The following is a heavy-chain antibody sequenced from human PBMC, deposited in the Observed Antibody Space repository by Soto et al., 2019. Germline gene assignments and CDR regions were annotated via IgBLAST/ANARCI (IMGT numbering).Heavy chain of an antibody. J-gene: IGHJ4*02. CDR3: ARVIYGSGSYYIHYLDY. CDR2: INHSGST. V-gene: IGHV4-34*01. D-gene: IGHD3-10*01. CDR1: GGSFSGYY. Sequence: PSETLSLTCAVSGGSFSGYYWSWIRQPPGKGLEWIGEINHSGSTNYNPSLKSRVTISVDTSKNQFSLKLSSVTAADTAVYYCARVIYGSGSYYIHYLDYWGQGTLVTVSS.